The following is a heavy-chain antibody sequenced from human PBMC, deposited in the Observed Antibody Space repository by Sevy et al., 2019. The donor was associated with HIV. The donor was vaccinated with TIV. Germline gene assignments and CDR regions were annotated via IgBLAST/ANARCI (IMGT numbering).Heavy chain of an antibody. Sequence: ASVKVSCKASGYTFTSYGISWVRQAPGQGLEWMGGISAYNGNTNYAQKLQGRVTMTTDTSTSPAYMELGSLRSDDTAVYYCARDGSGSYYGSSVQHWGQGTLVTVSS. J-gene: IGHJ1*01. D-gene: IGHD1-26*01. CDR1: GYTFTSYG. CDR3: ARDGSGSYYGSSVQH. CDR2: ISAYNGNT. V-gene: IGHV1-18*01.